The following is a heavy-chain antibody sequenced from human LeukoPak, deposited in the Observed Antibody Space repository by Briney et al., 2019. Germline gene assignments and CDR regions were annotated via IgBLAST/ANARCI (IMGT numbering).Heavy chain of an antibody. Sequence: PSETLSLTCAVYGGSFSGYYWSWLRQPPGKGLEWLGEINHSGSTNYNPSLKSRVTISVNTSKNQFSLKLSSVTAADTAVYYCARTTEAHSWRTRYYDYYMDVWGKGTTVTVSS. D-gene: IGHD6-13*01. CDR3: ARTTEAHSWRTRYYDYYMDV. CDR1: GGSFSGYY. V-gene: IGHV4-34*01. J-gene: IGHJ6*03. CDR2: INHSGST.